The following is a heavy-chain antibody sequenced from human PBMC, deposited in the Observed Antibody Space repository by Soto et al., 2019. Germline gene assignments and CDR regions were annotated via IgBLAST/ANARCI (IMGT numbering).Heavy chain of an antibody. CDR1: EGSIRGYY. CDR3: ARGASNWQYFDY. D-gene: IGHD4-4*01. CDR2: FHYTGIS. Sequence: AETLSLTCTVSEGSIRGYYWRWIRQPPGKGLEWIGYFHYTGISNYNSSLKSRVTMSLDTSKNQFSLKLSSVSAADTAIYYCARGASNWQYFDYWGQGALVTVSS. J-gene: IGHJ4*02. V-gene: IGHV4-59*01.